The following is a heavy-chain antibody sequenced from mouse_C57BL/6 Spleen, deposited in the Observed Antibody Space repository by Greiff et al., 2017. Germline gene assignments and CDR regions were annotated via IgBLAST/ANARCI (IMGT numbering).Heavy chain of an antibody. Sequence: QVQLQQPGAELVKPGASVKLSCKASGYTFTSYWMHWVKQRPGQGLEWIGMIHPNRGSTNYNEKFKSKATLTVDKSSSTAYMQLSSLTSEDSAVYYCARSYDYPYYAMDYWGQGTSVTVSS. D-gene: IGHD2-4*01. J-gene: IGHJ4*01. CDR2: IHPNRGST. CDR3: ARSYDYPYYAMDY. V-gene: IGHV1-64*01. CDR1: GYTFTSYW.